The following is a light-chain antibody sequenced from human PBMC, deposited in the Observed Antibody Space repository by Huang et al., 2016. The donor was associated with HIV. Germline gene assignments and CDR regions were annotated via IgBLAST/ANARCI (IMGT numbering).Light chain of an antibody. CDR2: ATS. CDR3: QQYYSFPLT. J-gene: IGKJ1*01. CDR1: QDINHY. V-gene: IGKV1-8*01. Sequence: AIRITQSPSSLSASTGDKVSITCRASQDINHYLAWYQQKPGKPPRLLIYATSTLQSGVPSRVSGSGSGTDFTLTITHLQSEDFATYYCQQYYSFPLTFGQGAQVEV.